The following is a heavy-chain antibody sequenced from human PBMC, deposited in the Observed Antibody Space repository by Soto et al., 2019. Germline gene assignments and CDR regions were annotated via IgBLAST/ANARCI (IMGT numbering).Heavy chain of an antibody. CDR1: GGTFSSYA. D-gene: IGHD3-22*01. V-gene: IGHV1-69*01. Sequence: QVQLVQSGAEVKKPGSSVKVSCKASGGTFSSYAISWVRQAPGQGLEWMGGIISIFGTANYAQKFQGRVTITADESTSTAYMELSSLRSEDTAVYYCARAIYDSSGYYFAGFWFDPWGQGTLVTVSS. CDR2: IISIFGTA. CDR3: ARAIYDSSGYYFAGFWFDP. J-gene: IGHJ5*02.